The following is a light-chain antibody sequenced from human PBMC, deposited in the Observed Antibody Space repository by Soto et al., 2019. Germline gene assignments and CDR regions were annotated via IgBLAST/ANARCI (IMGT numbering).Light chain of an antibody. Sequence: DIQMTQSPSTLSGSVGDRVTITCRASQTISSWLAWYQQKPGTPPKLLIYKASTLQSGVPSRFSGSGSGTEFTLTISNLQPDDIATYYCQQYHSYSRTFGQGTKVDIK. CDR2: KAS. V-gene: IGKV1-5*03. CDR3: QQYHSYSRT. CDR1: QTISSW. J-gene: IGKJ1*01.